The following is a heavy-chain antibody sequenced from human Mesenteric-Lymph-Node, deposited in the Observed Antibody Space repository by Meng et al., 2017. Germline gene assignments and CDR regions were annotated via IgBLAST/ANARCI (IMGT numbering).Heavy chain of an antibody. CDR3: ARTTIGY. J-gene: IGHJ4*02. D-gene: IGHD4-17*01. CDR1: GFTVSSNY. V-gene: IGHV3-53*01. CDR2: IYSGGST. Sequence: GESLKISCAASGFTVSSNYMSWVRQAPGKGLEWVSVIYSGGSTYYADSVKGRFTISRDNSKNTLTLQMNSLRAEDTAVYYCARTTIGYWGQGTLVTVSS.